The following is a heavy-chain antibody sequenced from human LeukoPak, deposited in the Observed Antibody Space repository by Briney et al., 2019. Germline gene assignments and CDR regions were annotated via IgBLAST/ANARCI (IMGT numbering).Heavy chain of an antibody. CDR1: QFRFPFSHYG. V-gene: IGHV3-33*06. CDR3: AKDAQRGFDYSNSLEY. D-gene: IGHD4-11*01. J-gene: IGHJ4*02. CDR2: IWSDGTNQ. Sequence: PGKSLTLSCVASQFRFPFSHYGMHWVRQAPSRGLEWVAVIWSDGTNQYYADSVKGRFTISRDNSKNTVYLHMNSLRAEDTAVYFCAKDAQRGFDYSNSLEYWGQGTLVTVSS.